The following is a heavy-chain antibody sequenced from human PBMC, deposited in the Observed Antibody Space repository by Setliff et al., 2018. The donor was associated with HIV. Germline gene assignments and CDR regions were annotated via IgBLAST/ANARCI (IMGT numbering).Heavy chain of an antibody. J-gene: IGHJ5*02. CDR1: GDSIGSGGDF. V-gene: IGHV4-39*02. CDR3: AREGGTGRSSWYGAYWYDP. CDR2: IYATGET. Sequence: SETLSLTCIVSGDSIGSGGDFWWAWIRQPPGKGQEWIGSIYATGETFYKPSLKSRLSISVDTSKNQFSLKLTSMTVADTALYYCAREGGTGRSSWYGAYWYDPWGQGTLVTVSS. D-gene: IGHD6-13*01.